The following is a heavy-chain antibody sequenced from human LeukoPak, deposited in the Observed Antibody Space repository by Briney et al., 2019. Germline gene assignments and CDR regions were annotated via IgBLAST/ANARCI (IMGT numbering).Heavy chain of an antibody. Sequence: GGSLRLSCAASGFTLSSHSMNWVRQAPGKGLEWVSYITSSSDTVYYADSVKGRFTISRDNAKNSLYLQMNSLRGEDTAVYYCARDADTSSRYSRFDYWGQGTLVAVSS. CDR1: GFTLSSHS. CDR2: ITSSSDTV. J-gene: IGHJ4*02. CDR3: ARDADTSSRYSRFDY. V-gene: IGHV3-48*04. D-gene: IGHD3-22*01.